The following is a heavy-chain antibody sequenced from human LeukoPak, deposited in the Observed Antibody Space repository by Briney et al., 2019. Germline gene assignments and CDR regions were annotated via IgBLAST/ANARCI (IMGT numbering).Heavy chain of an antibody. CDR3: ARALFQYCSGGSCYPGH. Sequence: PGGSLRLSCAASGFTFSSYSMNWVRQAPGKGLEWVSSINSSSSYTYYADSVKGRFTISRDNAKNSLYLQVNSLRAEDTAVYYCARALFQYCSGGSCYPGHWGQGTLVTVSS. CDR2: INSSSSYT. CDR1: GFTFSSYS. J-gene: IGHJ4*02. V-gene: IGHV3-21*01. D-gene: IGHD2-15*01.